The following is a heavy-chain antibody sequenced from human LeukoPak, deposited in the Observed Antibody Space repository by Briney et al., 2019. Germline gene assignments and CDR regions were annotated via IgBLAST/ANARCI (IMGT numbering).Heavy chain of an antibody. CDR2: IKQDGSEK. V-gene: IGHV3-7*01. CDR1: GFTFSNW. D-gene: IGHD2-15*01. Sequence: GGSLRLSCVASGFTFSNWMSWVRQAPGKGLEWVANIKQDGSEKYYVDSVKGRFTISRDNAKSSVYLQMNSLRAEDTGVYYCARDKYCSDGNCDGGSKFDYWGQGTLVTVSS. J-gene: IGHJ4*02. CDR3: ARDKYCSDGNCDGGSKFDY.